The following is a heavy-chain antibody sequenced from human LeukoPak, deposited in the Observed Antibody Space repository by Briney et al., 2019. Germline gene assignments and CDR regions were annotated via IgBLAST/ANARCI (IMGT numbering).Heavy chain of an antibody. CDR3: VRLWDNCFDF. J-gene: IGHJ5*01. D-gene: IGHD3-16*01. V-gene: IGHV5-51*01. Sequence: GESLKISCKTSGYTFTDYWIGWVRQLPGKGLEWMGIISPFDSDSTYSPSFQGQVTISADKSINTAYLQWSSLKASDTAIYYCVRLWDNCFDFWDQGTLVTVSS. CDR1: GYTFTDYW. CDR2: ISPFDSDS.